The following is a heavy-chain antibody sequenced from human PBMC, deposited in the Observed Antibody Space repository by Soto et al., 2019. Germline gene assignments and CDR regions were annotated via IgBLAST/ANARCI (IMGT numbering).Heavy chain of an antibody. J-gene: IGHJ4*02. CDR1: GGSISSGGYS. Sequence: PSETLSLTCAVSGGSISSGGYSWSWIRQPPGKGLEWIGYIYHSGSTYYNPSLKSRDTISVDRSKNHFSLKLSSVTSSDTAVYYCAKHLGESYFDCWGQGTLVTVSS. CDR2: IYHSGST. CDR3: AKHLGESYFDC. V-gene: IGHV4-30-2*01.